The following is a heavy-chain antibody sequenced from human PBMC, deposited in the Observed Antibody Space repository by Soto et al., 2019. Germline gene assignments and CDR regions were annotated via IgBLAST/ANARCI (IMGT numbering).Heavy chain of an antibody. D-gene: IGHD4-17*01. V-gene: IGHV3-30*18. CDR2: ISYDGSNK. Sequence: LSCAASGFTFSSYGRHWVREAPGKGLEWVAVISYDGSNKYYADSVKGRFTISRDNSKNTLYLQMNSLRAEDTAVYYCAKVPSYGDYSHYWGQGTLVTVSS. CDR1: GFTFSSYG. CDR3: AKVPSYGDYSHY. J-gene: IGHJ4*02.